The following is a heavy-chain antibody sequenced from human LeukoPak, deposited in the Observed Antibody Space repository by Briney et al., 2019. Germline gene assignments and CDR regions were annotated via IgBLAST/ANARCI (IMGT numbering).Heavy chain of an antibody. CDR1: GFTFSTYA. CDR3: AKNIAAPTTPFDY. J-gene: IGHJ4*02. V-gene: IGHV3-23*01. Sequence: GGSLRLSCAASGFTFSTYAMNWVRRAPGKGLERVSGISGSGGTTYYAHPVKGRFTISRDNSKNTLYLQMNYLRAEDTALYYCAKNIAAPTTPFDYWGQGTLVTVSS. CDR2: ISGSGGTT. D-gene: IGHD6-13*01.